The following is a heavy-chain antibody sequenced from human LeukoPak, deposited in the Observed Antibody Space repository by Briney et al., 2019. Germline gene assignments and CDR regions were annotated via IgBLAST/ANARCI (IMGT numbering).Heavy chain of an antibody. V-gene: IGHV1-69*01. CDR1: GGTFSSYA. D-gene: IGHD2-2*01. CDR3: ARSAPICVVVPAATDRCYYYGMDV. Sequence: SVKVSCKASGGTFSSYAISWVRQAPGQGLEWMGGIIPIFGTANYAQKFRGRVTITADESTSTAYMELSSLRSEDTAVYYCARSAPICVVVPAATDRCYYYGMDVWGKGTTVTVSS. CDR2: IIPIFGTA. J-gene: IGHJ6*04.